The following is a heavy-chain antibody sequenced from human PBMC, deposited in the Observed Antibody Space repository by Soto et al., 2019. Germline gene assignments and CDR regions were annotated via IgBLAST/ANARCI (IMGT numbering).Heavy chain of an antibody. CDR1: GFTFSSYE. D-gene: IGHD3-22*01. J-gene: IGHJ3*02. CDR3: ARTYYYDSSGYWGAFDI. CDR2: IYSGGST. Sequence: PGGSLRLSCAASGFTFSSYEMSWVRQAPGKGLEWVSVIYSGGSTYYADSVKGRFTISRDNSKNTLYLQMNSLRAEDTAVYYCARTYYYDSSGYWGAFDIWGQGTMVTVSS. V-gene: IGHV3-53*01.